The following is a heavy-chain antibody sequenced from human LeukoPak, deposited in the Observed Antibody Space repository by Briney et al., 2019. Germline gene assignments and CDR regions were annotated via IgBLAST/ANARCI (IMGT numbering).Heavy chain of an antibody. V-gene: IGHV1-8*01. CDR2: MNPNSGNT. Sequence: ASVKVSCKASGYTFTSYDINWVRQANGQGLEWMGWMNPNSGNTGYAQKFQGRVTMTRNTSISTAYMELSSLRSEDTAVYYCARGGDYFRWFDPWGQGTLVTVSS. D-gene: IGHD2/OR15-2a*01. CDR1: GYTFTSYD. CDR3: ARGGDYFRWFDP. J-gene: IGHJ5*02.